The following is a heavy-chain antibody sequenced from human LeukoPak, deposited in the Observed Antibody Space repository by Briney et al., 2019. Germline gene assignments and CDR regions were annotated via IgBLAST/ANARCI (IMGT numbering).Heavy chain of an antibody. D-gene: IGHD1-26*01. CDR3: ASAFRHSGSYLRLFDP. CDR2: INAGNGNT. CDR1: GYTFTSYA. J-gene: IGHJ5*02. Sequence: ASVKVSCKASGYTFTSYAMHWVRQAPGQRLEWMGWINAGNGNTKYSQKFQGRVTITRDTSASTAYMELSSLRSEDTAVYYCASAFRHSGSYLRLFDPWGQGTLVTVSS. V-gene: IGHV1-3*01.